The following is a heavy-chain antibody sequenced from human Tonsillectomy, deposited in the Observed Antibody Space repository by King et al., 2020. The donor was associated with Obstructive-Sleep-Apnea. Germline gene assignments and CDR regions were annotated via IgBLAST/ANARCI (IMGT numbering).Heavy chain of an antibody. CDR3: TTDQYQRGYSYGYGDALFDY. V-gene: IGHV3-15*01. J-gene: IGHJ4*02. D-gene: IGHD5-18*01. CDR2: IKSKADGGTT. CDR1: GFTFSNAW. Sequence: VQLVESGGGLVKPGGSLRLSCAASGFTFSNAWMSWVRQAPGKGLEWVGRIKSKADGGTTDYAAPVKGRFTISRDDSKNTLYLQMNSLKTEDTAVYYCTTDQYQRGYSYGYGDALFDYWGQGTLVTVSS.